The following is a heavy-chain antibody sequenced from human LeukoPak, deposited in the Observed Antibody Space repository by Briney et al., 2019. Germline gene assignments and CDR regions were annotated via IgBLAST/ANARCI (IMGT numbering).Heavy chain of an antibody. Sequence: GGSLRLSCAASGFTFIDYDMHWVRHAIGKGLEWVSDIGIRGDTHYSGSVKGRFTISRENAESSLYLQMNSLRAEDTAVYYCARGGIQVSGIDEFDYWGQGTLVTVSS. J-gene: IGHJ4*02. D-gene: IGHD6-19*01. CDR2: IGIRGDT. CDR1: GFTFIDYD. CDR3: ARGGIQVSGIDEFDY. V-gene: IGHV3-13*01.